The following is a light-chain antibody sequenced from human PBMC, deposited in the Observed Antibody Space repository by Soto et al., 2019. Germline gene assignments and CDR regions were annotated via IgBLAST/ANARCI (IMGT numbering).Light chain of an antibody. Sequence: DVVMTQSPLSLPVTLGQPASISCRSSQSLVSSDGNTHLIWFQQRPGQSPRRLIYKVSNRDSEVPDRFSGSGSGTDFTLEISRVEAEDVGVYYCMQATHCPWPFGPGTKVAIK. V-gene: IGKV2-30*01. CDR1: QSLVSSDGNTH. CDR3: MQATHCPWP. J-gene: IGKJ1*01. CDR2: KVS.